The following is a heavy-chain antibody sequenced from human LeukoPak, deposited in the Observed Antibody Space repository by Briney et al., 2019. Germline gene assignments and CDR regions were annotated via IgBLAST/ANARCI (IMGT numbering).Heavy chain of an antibody. CDR2: IYYSGST. Sequence: KPSETLSLTCTVSGGSISSSSYYWGWIRQPPGKGLEWIGSIYYSGSTYYNPSLKSRVTISVDTSKNQFSLKLSSVTAADTAVYYCARDLSWELPRAGFDYWGQGTLVTVSS. J-gene: IGHJ4*02. V-gene: IGHV4-39*07. D-gene: IGHD1-26*01. CDR3: ARDLSWELPRAGFDY. CDR1: GGSISSSSYY.